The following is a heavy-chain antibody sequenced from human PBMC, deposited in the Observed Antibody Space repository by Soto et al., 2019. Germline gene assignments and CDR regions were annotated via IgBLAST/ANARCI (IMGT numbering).Heavy chain of an antibody. D-gene: IGHD2-21*01. CDR1: GGAISNFY. J-gene: IGHJ4*02. V-gene: IGHV4-59*01. CDR2: IYDSGNT. Sequence: SETLSLTCTVSGGAISNFYWSWFRQPPGKGLEWIGYIYDSGNTNYNPSLKSRVSISLDTSKKQLSLKLTSVTAADTAVYFCARAPMVITRSYFDLWGQGTPVTVSS. CDR3: ARAPMVITRSYFDL.